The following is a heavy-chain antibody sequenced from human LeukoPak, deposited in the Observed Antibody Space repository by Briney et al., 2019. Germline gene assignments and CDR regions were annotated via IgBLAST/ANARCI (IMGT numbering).Heavy chain of an antibody. Sequence: SETLSLTCTVSGASITTTLYYWVWARQSPGKGLEWIGSFYYGGITYYHPSLKSRVTVSVDTSRSQFSLKLISVTAADTAVYYCARLGFYDSRTVDWFDPWGQGTLVSVSS. J-gene: IGHJ5*02. CDR1: GASITTTLYY. CDR2: FYYGGIT. D-gene: IGHD3-22*01. V-gene: IGHV4-39*07. CDR3: ARLGFYDSRTVDWFDP.